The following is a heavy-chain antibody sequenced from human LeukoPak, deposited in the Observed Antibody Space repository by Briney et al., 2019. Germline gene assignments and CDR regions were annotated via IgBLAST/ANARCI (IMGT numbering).Heavy chain of an antibody. Sequence: PGGSLRLSCAASGFTFSSYEMNWVRQAPGKGLEWVSYISSSGSTIYYADSVKGRFTISRDNAKSSLYLQMSSLRAEDTAVYYCARGERWLTIPGIDYWGQGTLVTVSS. V-gene: IGHV3-48*03. CDR3: ARGERWLTIPGIDY. J-gene: IGHJ4*02. CDR1: GFTFSSYE. D-gene: IGHD5-24*01. CDR2: ISSSGSTI.